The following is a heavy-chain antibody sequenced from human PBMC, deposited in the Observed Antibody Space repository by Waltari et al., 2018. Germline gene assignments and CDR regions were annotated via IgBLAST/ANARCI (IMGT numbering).Heavy chain of an antibody. CDR3: ARELGREVTFDY. CDR1: GYTFTSYA. J-gene: IGHJ4*02. Sequence: QVQLVQSGAEVKKPGASVKVSCKASGYTFTSYAMHWVRQAPGQRLEWMGWINAGNGNTKYSQKFQGRVTSTRDTSASTAYMELSSLRSEDTAVYYCARELGREVTFDYWGQGTLVTVSS. D-gene: IGHD1-26*01. V-gene: IGHV1-3*01. CDR2: INAGNGNT.